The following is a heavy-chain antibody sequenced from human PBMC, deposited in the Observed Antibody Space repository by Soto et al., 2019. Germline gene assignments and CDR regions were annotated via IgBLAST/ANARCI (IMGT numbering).Heavy chain of an antibody. V-gene: IGHV3-23*01. D-gene: IGHD3-10*01. CDR2: ITSDGFNT. CDR1: RFTFSSYA. CDR3: SKSGDGY. Sequence: GSLRLSCAASRFTFSSYAMTWVRQAPGKGLEWVSSITSDGFNTYYADSVKGRFTISRDNSKNTVYLQINSLRAEDTAVYYCSKSGDGYWGQGTLVTVSS. J-gene: IGHJ4*02.